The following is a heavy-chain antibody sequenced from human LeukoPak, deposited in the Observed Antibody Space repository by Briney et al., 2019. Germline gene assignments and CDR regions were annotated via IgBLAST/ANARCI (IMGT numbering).Heavy chain of an antibody. V-gene: IGHV4-38-2*02. J-gene: IGHJ4*02. CDR2: IYHSGST. D-gene: IGHD6-19*01. CDR3: ARSQQWLVPLDY. CDR1: GYSISSGYY. Sequence: SETLSLTCTVSGYSISSGYYWGWIRQPPGKGLEWIGSIYHSGSTYYNPSLKSRVTISVDTSKNQFSLKLSSVTAADTAVYYCARSQQWLVPLDYWGQGTLVTVSS.